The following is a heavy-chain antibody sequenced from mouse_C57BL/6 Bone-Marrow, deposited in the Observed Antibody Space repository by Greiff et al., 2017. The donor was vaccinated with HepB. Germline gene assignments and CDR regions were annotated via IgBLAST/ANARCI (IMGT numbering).Heavy chain of an antibody. Sequence: VQLKESVAELVRPGASVKLSCTASGFNIKNTYMHWVKQRPEQGLEWIGRIDPANGNTKYAPKFQGKATITADTSSNTAYLQLSSLTSEDTAIYYCARSDYYGSSYGWFAYWGQGTLVTVSA. CDR2: IDPANGNT. J-gene: IGHJ3*01. CDR1: GFNIKNTY. V-gene: IGHV14-3*01. D-gene: IGHD1-1*01. CDR3: ARSDYYGSSYGWFAY.